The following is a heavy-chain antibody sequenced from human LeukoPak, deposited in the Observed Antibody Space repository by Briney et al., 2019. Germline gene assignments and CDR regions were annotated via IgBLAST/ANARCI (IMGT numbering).Heavy chain of an antibody. CDR2: IYYSGST. Sequence: PSETLSLTCTVSGGSISSYYWSWIRQPPGKGLEWIGYIYYSGSTNYNPSLKSRVTISVDTSKNQFSLKLSSVTAADTAVYYCATHHYYDSSGYFFAFDIWGQGTMVTVSS. CDR3: ATHHYYDSSGYFFAFDI. V-gene: IGHV4-59*08. J-gene: IGHJ3*02. D-gene: IGHD3-22*01. CDR1: GGSISSYY.